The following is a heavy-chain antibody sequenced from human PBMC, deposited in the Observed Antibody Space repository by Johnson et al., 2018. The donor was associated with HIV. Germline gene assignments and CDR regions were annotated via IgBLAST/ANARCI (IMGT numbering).Heavy chain of an antibody. CDR2: ISWNSGSI. Sequence: EVQLVESGGGLVQPGGSLRLSCAASGFTFSSYAMHWVRQAPGKGLEWVSGISWNSGSIGYADSVKGRFSISRDNAKNSLYLQMNSLRAGDTALYYCARGGIIHDAFDIWGQGTMVTVSS. CDR1: GFTFSSYA. J-gene: IGHJ3*02. CDR3: ARGGIIHDAFDI. D-gene: IGHD1-1*01. V-gene: IGHV3-9*01.